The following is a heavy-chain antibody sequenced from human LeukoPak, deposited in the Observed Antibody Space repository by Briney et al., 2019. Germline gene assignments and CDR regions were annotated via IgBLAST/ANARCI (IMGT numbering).Heavy chain of an antibody. V-gene: IGHV4-4*09. J-gene: IGHJ4*02. CDR1: GGSISCYY. CDR2: ICTSGST. D-gene: IGHD6-19*01. CDR3: ARLNPPGWSSGWYFDY. Sequence: SETLSLACTVSGGSISCYYWSWIRQPPGKGLEWIGYICTSGSTNYNPSLKSRVTISVDTSKNQFSLKLSSVTAADTAVYYCARLNPPGWSSGWYFDYWGQGTLVTVSS.